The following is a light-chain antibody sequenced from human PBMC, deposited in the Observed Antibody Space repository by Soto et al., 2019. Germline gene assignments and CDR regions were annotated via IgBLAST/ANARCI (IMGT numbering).Light chain of an antibody. CDR2: EVT. J-gene: IGLJ1*01. V-gene: IGLV2-8*01. Sequence: QSALTQPPSASGFPGQSVTISCTGTSSDVGYYDYVSWYQQHPGKAPKLVIYEVTKRPSGVPDRVSASKSGNTASLTVSGLRAEDEADCYCSSYAGSNNFVFGSGTKLTVL. CDR1: SSDVGYYDY. CDR3: SSYAGSNNFV.